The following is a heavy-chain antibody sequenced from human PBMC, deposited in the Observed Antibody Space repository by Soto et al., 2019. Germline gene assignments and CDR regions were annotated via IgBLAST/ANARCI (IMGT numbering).Heavy chain of an antibody. CDR1: GSSFTSTE. V-gene: IGHV1-8*01. Sequence: ASVKVSCKASGSSFTSTEITWARQATGQGLEWMGWMNPTSDTTGYAQKFQGRLTMPRSTSTNTAYMEWNSLTAADTAVYFCARGRIFGYRDSEPLGGLEYWGQGTPVTVS. CDR3: ARGRIFGYRDSEPLGGLEY. J-gene: IGHJ4*02. CDR2: MNPTSDTT. D-gene: IGHD5-12*01.